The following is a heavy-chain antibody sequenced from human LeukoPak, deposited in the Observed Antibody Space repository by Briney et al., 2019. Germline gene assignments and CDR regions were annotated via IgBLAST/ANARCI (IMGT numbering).Heavy chain of an antibody. CDR2: IKSKKDGGTT. D-gene: IGHD3-16*01. Sequence: GGSLRLSCAASGFTFINAWMSWVRQAPGEGLEWVGRIKSKKDGGTTDYAAPVKGRFTISRDDSRDTLYLQMNSLKTEDTAVYYCTAERGTYYVFWGQGTLVTVSS. CDR3: TAERGTYYVF. CDR1: GFTFINAW. V-gene: IGHV3-15*01. J-gene: IGHJ4*02.